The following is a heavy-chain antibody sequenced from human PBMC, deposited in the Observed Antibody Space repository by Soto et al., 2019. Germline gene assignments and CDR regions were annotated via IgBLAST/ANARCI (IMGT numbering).Heavy chain of an antibody. Sequence: QIQLVQSGAEVKKPGSSVKVSCKASGGTFSSYAISWVRQAPGQGLEWMGGIIPIFGTANYAQKFQGRVTITADESTSTVYMDLSSLRFEDTAVYYCARMFSGDYTFFFAYCGQGTLVTVSS. CDR1: GGTFSSYA. V-gene: IGHV1-69*12. CDR2: IIPIFGTA. J-gene: IGHJ4*02. CDR3: ARMFSGDYTFFFAY. D-gene: IGHD4-17*01.